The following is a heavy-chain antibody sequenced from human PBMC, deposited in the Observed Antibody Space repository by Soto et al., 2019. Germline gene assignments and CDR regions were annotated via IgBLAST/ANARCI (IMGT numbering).Heavy chain of an antibody. CDR3: ARDRNIVATIYNYYGMDV. Sequence: SVKVSCKASGGTFSSYAISWVRQAPGQGLEWVGGIIPIFGTANYAQKFQGRVTITADESTSTAYMELSSLRSEDTAVYYCARDRNIVATIYNYYGMDVWGQGTTVTVSS. D-gene: IGHD5-12*01. J-gene: IGHJ6*02. CDR1: GGTFSSYA. V-gene: IGHV1-69*13. CDR2: IIPIFGTA.